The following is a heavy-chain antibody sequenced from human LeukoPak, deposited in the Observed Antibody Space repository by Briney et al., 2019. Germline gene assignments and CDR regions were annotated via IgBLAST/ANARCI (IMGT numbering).Heavy chain of an antibody. D-gene: IGHD6-13*01. J-gene: IGHJ4*02. CDR3: AKGTVVAAAGIDTGFDY. Sequence: PGRSLRLSCAASGFTFDDYAMHWVRQAPGKGLEWVSGISWNSGSIGYADSVKGRFTISRDNAKNSLYLQMNSLRAEDTALYYCAKGTVVAAAGIDTGFDYWGQGTLVTVSS. CDR1: GFTFDDYA. CDR2: ISWNSGSI. V-gene: IGHV3-9*01.